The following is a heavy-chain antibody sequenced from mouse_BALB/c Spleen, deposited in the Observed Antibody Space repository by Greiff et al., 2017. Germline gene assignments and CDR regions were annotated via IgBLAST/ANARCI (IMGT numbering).Heavy chain of an antibody. J-gene: IGHJ4*01. CDR2: IWAGGST. CDR3: ARDDYGSSEAMDY. D-gene: IGHD1-1*01. V-gene: IGHV2-9*02. Sequence: VAPSQSLSITCTVSGFSLTSYGVHWVRQPPGKGLEWLGVIWAGGSTNYNSALMSRLSISKDNSKSQVFLKMNSLQTDDTAMYYCARDDYGSSEAMDYWGQGTSVTVSS. CDR1: GFSLTSYG.